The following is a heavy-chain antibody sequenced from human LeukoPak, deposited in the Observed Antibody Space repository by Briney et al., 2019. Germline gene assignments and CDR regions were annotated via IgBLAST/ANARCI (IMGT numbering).Heavy chain of an antibody. CDR2: IYAGGST. CDR1: GFTVSSNY. J-gene: IGHJ4*02. V-gene: IGHV3-53*01. Sequence: GGSLRLSCAASGFTVSSNYMSWVRQAPGKGLEWVSVIYAGGSTYYADSVKGRFTISRDNSKNTLYLQMNSLRAEDTALYYCARRNPWAGLPFDYWGQGILVTVSS. CDR3: ARRNPWAGLPFDY. D-gene: IGHD3/OR15-3a*01.